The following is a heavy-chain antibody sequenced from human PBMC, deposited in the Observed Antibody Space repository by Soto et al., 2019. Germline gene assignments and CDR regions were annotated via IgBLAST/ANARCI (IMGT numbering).Heavy chain of an antibody. CDR2: IYYSGST. CDR3: ARRNDDDILTGDY. D-gene: IGHD3-9*01. J-gene: IGHJ4*02. CDR1: GGSISSSSYY. Sequence: SETLSLTCTVSGGSISSSSYYWGWIRQPPGKGLEWIGSIYYSGSTYYNPSLKSRVTISVDTSKNQFSLKLSSVTAADTAVYYCARRNDDDILTGDYWGQGTLVTVSS. V-gene: IGHV4-39*01.